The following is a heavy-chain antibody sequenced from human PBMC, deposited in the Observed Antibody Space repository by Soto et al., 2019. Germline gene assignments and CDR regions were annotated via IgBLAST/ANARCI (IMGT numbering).Heavy chain of an antibody. CDR3: ARATSFSGHHGY. J-gene: IGHJ4*02. V-gene: IGHV4-31*03. CDR2: IYYSGST. Sequence: QLQLQESGPGLVKPSQTLSLACTVSGGSFSSGGYYWSWIRQLPGKGLEWIGYIYYSGSTYYNPSLKSRFTILLDTSKNQFSLQLSSVTAADTAVYYYARATSFSGHHGYWGQGTLVTVSS. CDR1: GGSFSSGGYY. D-gene: IGHD2-8*02.